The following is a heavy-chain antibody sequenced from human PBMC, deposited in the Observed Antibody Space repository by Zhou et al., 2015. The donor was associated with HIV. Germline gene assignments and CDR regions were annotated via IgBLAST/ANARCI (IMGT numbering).Heavy chain of an antibody. V-gene: IGHV3-15*05. J-gene: IGHJ4*02. Sequence: EVQLVESGGGLVKPGGSLRLSCAASGFTFSHAWMHWVRLSPGKGLEHVGRIQNEGQGGKANYAAAVEGRFSVSRDNSKNTLYLQMNSLRPEDTAVYYCARDYTGSLVLAAPYFFDYWGQGTLVTVSA. CDR2: IQNEGQGGKA. CDR1: GFTFSHAW. D-gene: IGHD3-10*01. CDR3: ARDYTGSLVLAAPYFFDY.